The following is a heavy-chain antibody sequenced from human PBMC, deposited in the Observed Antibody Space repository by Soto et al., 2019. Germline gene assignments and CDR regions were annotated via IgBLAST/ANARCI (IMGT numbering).Heavy chain of an antibody. CDR3: AGRIVVVVAAGPPDYYYGMDV. Sequence: ASVKVSCKASGYTFTGYYMHWVRQAPGQGLEWMGWINPNSGGTNYAQKFQGRVTMTRDTSISTAYMELSRLRSDDTAVYYCAGRIVVVVAAGPPDYYYGMDVWRQGTTVTVSS. J-gene: IGHJ6*02. D-gene: IGHD2-15*01. CDR2: INPNSGGT. CDR1: GYTFTGYY. V-gene: IGHV1-2*02.